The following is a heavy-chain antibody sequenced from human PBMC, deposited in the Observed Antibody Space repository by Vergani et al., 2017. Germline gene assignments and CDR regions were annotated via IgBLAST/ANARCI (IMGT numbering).Heavy chain of an antibody. D-gene: IGHD6-6*01. J-gene: IGHJ3*02. Sequence: QLQLQESGPRLVKPSETLSLTCSLSGMSISNNNYYWGWLRQPPGKGLDWIGSIYDSRNNNYSPSLKSRVSISVDTSKNQFSLNLTSVTAADTAVYYCARHLRQLARNDVFDIWGHGTLVTVSS. CDR2: IYDSRNN. CDR1: GMSISNNNYY. V-gene: IGHV4-39*01. CDR3: ARHLRQLARNDVFDI.